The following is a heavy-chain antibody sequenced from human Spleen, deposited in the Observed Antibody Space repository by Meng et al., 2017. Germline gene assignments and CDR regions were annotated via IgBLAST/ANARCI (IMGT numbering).Heavy chain of an antibody. CDR3: ARKAGNCITITCCSLDY. J-gene: IGHJ4*02. CDR2: INGVFGTT. Sequence: SSVKVSCKAPGGIFSNSVVGWVRQAPGQGLEWMGGINGVFGTTNYAQKFQGRVTITTDESTSTVYMELARLTSKDTAVYFCARKAGNCITITCCSLDYWGQGTLVTVSS. CDR1: GGIFSNSV. V-gene: IGHV1-69*05. D-gene: IGHD1-20*01.